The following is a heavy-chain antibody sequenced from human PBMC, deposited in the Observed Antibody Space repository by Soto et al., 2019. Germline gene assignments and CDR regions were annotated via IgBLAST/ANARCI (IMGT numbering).Heavy chain of an antibody. CDR1: GGSISSYY. V-gene: IGHV4-59*01. CDR2: IYYSGST. J-gene: IGHJ1*01. D-gene: IGHD6-13*01. Sequence: SETLSLTCTVSGGSISSYYWSWIRQPPGKGLEWIGYIYYSGSTNYNPSLKSRVTISVDTSKNQFSLKLSSVTAADTAVYYCASAIAAAGLEYFQHWGQGTLVTVSS. CDR3: ASAIAAAGLEYFQH.